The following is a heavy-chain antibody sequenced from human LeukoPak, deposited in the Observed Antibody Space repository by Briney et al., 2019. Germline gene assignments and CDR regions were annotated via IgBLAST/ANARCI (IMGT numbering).Heavy chain of an antibody. CDR3: ARAGHYDSSGYPPSDAFDI. V-gene: IGHV1-46*02. D-gene: IGHD3-22*01. J-gene: IGHJ3*02. CDR1: GGTFNSYA. Sequence: GASVKVSCKASGGTFNSYAISWVRQAPGQGLEWMGIINPSGGSTSYAQKFQGRVTMTRDTSTSTVYMELSSLRSEDTAVYYCARAGHYDSSGYPPSDAFDIWGQGTMVTVSS. CDR2: INPSGGST.